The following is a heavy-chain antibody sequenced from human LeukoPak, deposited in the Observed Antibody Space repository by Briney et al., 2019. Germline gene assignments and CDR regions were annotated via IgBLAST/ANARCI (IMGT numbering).Heavy chain of an antibody. CDR2: ISSSSSYI. Sequence: GGSLRLSCAASGFTFSSYSMSWVRQAPGKGLEWVSSISSSSSYIYYADSVKGRFTISRDNAKNSLYLQVDSLRAEDTAVYYCARDSSSGRYGYYGMDVWGQGTTVTVSS. D-gene: IGHD6-19*01. V-gene: IGHV3-21*01. J-gene: IGHJ6*02. CDR1: GFTFSSYS. CDR3: ARDSSSGRYGYYGMDV.